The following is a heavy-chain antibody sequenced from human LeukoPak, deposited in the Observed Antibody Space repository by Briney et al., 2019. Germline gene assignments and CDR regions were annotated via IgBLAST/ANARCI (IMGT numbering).Heavy chain of an antibody. CDR2: INNDGSGT. CDR1: GFTFSSYW. D-gene: IGHD2-15*01. CDR3: VRGGESTWS. Sequence: GGSLRLSCAASGFTFSSYWMHWIRQAPGKGPVWVSRINNDGSGTTYADSVKGRFTISRDDAKNTLYLQMNSLRAEDTAVYYCVRGGESTWSWGQGTLVTVSS. J-gene: IGHJ5*02. V-gene: IGHV3-74*01.